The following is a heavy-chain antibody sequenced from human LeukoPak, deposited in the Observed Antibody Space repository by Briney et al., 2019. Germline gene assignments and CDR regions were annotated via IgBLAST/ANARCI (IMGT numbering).Heavy chain of an antibody. V-gene: IGHV4-34*01. Sequence: SSETLSLTCAVYGGSFSGYYWSWIRQPPGKGLEWIGEINHSGSTNYNPSLKSRVTISVDTSKNQFSLKLSSVTAAGTAVYYCARALSGWYPGGMLYYWGQGTLVTVSS. CDR3: ARALSGWYPGGMLYY. D-gene: IGHD6-19*01. J-gene: IGHJ4*02. CDR1: GGSFSGYY. CDR2: INHSGST.